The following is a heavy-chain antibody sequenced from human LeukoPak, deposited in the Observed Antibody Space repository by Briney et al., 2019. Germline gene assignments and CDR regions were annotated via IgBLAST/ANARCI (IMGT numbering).Heavy chain of an antibody. CDR3: AKGSSIYGNFDY. Sequence: GGSLRLSCAASGFTFSSYAMSWVRQAPGKGLEWVSAISGSGGSTYYADSVKGRLTISRDNSKNTLYLQMNSLRAEDTAVYYCAKGSSIYGNFDYWGQGTLVTVSS. J-gene: IGHJ4*02. D-gene: IGHD6-6*01. V-gene: IGHV3-23*01. CDR2: ISGSGGST. CDR1: GFTFSSYA.